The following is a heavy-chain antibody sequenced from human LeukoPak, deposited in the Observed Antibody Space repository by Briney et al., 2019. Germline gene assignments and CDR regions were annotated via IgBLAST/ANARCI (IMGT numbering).Heavy chain of an antibody. CDR1: GFTLSGHW. Sequence: GGSLRLSCAASGFTLSGHWMTWVRQAPGKGLEWVANINQDGSGRYYVDSVRGRFTISRDNPKNSMYLQMNSRRAEDTAVYYCARWDIRGTAHQLDYWGQGTLVTVSS. J-gene: IGHJ4*02. V-gene: IGHV3-7*01. CDR3: ARWDIRGTAHQLDY. D-gene: IGHD1-7*01. CDR2: INQDGSGR.